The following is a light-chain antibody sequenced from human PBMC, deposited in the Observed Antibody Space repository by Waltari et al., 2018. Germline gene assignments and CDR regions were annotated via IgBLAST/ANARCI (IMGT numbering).Light chain of an antibody. CDR2: EVT. V-gene: IGLV2-23*02. Sequence: QSALTQPASVSGSPGQSITIPRPATSSDCGNSSLVSWYQQDPGKVPRLMIYEVTKRPSGVSDRFSGSKSGNTASLTISGLQAEDEADYYCCTYAGSGTWVFGGGTKVTVL. J-gene: IGLJ3*02. CDR1: SSDCGNSSL. CDR3: CTYAGSGTWV.